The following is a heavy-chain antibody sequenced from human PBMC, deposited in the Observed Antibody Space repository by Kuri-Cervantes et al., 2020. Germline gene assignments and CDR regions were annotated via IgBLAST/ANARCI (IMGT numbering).Heavy chain of an antibody. D-gene: IGHD2-2*01. Sequence: GESLKISCAASGFTFSSYGMHWVRQAPGKGLEWVAVISYDGSNKYYADSVKGRFTISRDNSKNTLYLQMNSLRAEDTAVYYCAKALTAVVVPAASDYWGQGTLVTDSS. V-gene: IGHV3-30*18. J-gene: IGHJ4*02. CDR3: AKALTAVVVPAASDY. CDR2: ISYDGSNK. CDR1: GFTFSSYG.